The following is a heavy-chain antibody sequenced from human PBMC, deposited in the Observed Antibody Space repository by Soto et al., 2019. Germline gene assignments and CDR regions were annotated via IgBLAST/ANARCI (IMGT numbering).Heavy chain of an antibody. J-gene: IGHJ4*02. CDR3: AGDDSSGYYWQY. D-gene: IGHD3-22*01. CDR2: IYYSGST. Sequence: PSETLSLTCTVSGDSISSGYYYWSWIRQPPGKGLEWIGYIYYSGSTYYNPSLKSRVTISVDTSKNQFSLKLNSVTAADTAVYYCAGDDSSGYYWQYWGQGTLVTVSS. CDR1: GDSISSGYYY. V-gene: IGHV4-30-4*01.